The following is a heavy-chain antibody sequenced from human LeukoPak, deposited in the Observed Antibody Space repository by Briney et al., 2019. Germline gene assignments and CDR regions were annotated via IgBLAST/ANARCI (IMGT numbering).Heavy chain of an antibody. V-gene: IGHV3-21*01. CDR1: GFTFSNYR. J-gene: IGHJ4*02. Sequence: GGSLRLSCAASGFTFSNYRMNWVRQAPGKGLEWVSSISSSSSYIYFTDSVKGRFTISRDNSKNTLYLQMNSLRAEHTAIYYCARHTWQWLPFDDWGQGTQVTISS. D-gene: IGHD5-12*01. CDR2: ISSSSSYI. CDR3: ARHTWQWLPFDD.